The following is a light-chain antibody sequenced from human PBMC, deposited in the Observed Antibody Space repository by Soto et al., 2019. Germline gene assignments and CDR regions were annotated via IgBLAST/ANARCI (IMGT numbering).Light chain of an antibody. CDR1: SSDVGGYDY. Sequence: QSALTQPTSASGSPGQSVTVSCTGTSSDVGGYDYVSWYQQHPGKAPKLMMYEVSKRPSGVPDRFSGSKSGDTASLTVSGLQAEDEADYYCSSYAGSNNLVFGGGTKLTVL. CDR2: EVS. V-gene: IGLV2-8*01. J-gene: IGLJ2*01. CDR3: SSYAGSNNLV.